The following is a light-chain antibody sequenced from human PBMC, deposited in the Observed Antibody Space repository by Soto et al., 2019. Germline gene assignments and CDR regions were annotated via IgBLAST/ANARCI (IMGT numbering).Light chain of an antibody. Sequence: ESVLSQSPGTLSLSPGERATLSCSASQGVASNYLAWYQQKPGQAPRHLIYGASSRATGAPDRFSGSGSGTEFTLTISSLQSEDFAVYYCQQYHSWPPRTFGQGTKVDIK. J-gene: IGKJ1*01. CDR2: GAS. CDR1: QGVASNY. V-gene: IGKV3-20*01. CDR3: QQYHSWPPRT.